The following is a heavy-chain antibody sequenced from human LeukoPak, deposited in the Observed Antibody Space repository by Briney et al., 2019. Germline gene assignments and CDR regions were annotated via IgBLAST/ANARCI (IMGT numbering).Heavy chain of an antibody. J-gene: IGHJ4*02. V-gene: IGHV4-4*07. Sequence: PSETLSLTCSVSGGSISSNYWSWIRQPAGRGLEWIGRIYTSGNTNYNPSLKSRVTVSLDTSKNHFSLKLSSVTAADTAVYYCARDRAAVGIFDYWDQGTLVIVSS. CDR2: IYTSGNT. D-gene: IGHD6-13*01. CDR1: GGSISSNY. CDR3: ARDRAAVGIFDY.